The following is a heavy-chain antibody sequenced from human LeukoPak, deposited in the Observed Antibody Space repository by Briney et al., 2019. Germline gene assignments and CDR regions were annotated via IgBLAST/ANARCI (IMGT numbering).Heavy chain of an antibody. CDR2: ITGSGGNT. V-gene: IGHV3-23*01. J-gene: IGHJ4*02. CDR1: GFIFSSYS. D-gene: IGHD4-17*01. CDR3: AKEFDYGDYVFDY. Sequence: GGSLRLSCAASGFIFSSYSMSWVRQAPGKGLEWVSVITGSGGNTYYADSVKGRFTISKDNSKNTVYLQMSSLRAEDTAVYYCAKEFDYGDYVFDYWGQGTLVTVSS.